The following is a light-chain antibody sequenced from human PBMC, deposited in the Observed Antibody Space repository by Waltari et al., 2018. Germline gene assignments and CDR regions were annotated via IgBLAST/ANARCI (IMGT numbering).Light chain of an antibody. CDR3: QQYGSSPKT. CDR2: GAS. V-gene: IGKV3-20*01. CDR1: Y. Sequence: YLAWYQQKPGQAPRLLIYGASSRATGIPDRFSGSGSGTDFTLTISRLEPEDFAVYYCQQYGSSPKTFGQGTKVEIK. J-gene: IGKJ1*01.